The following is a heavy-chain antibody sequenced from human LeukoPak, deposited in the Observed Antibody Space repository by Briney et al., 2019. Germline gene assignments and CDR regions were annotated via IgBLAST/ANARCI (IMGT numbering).Heavy chain of an antibody. Sequence: GGSLRLSCAASGFTFSSYWMSWVRQAPGKGLEWVANINQDGSEKYYVDSVKGRFTISRDNAKKSLYLQMNSLRAEDSAVYYCAKAVSSWYSWCDPWGEGTLVTVSS. D-gene: IGHD6-13*01. CDR3: AKAVSSWYSWCDP. V-gene: IGHV3-7*01. CDR2: INQDGSEK. CDR1: GFTFSSYW. J-gene: IGHJ5*02.